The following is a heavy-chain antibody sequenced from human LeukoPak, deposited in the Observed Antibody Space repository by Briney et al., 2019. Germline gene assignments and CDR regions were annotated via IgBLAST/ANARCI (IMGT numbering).Heavy chain of an antibody. CDR2: IYSGGNT. CDR3: AREIFGSGSYPDF. V-gene: IGHV3-53*01. D-gene: IGHD3-10*01. J-gene: IGHJ4*02. Sequence: GGSLRLSCAASGFIVSSNYMSWVRQAPGKGLEWVSVIYSGGNTYYADSVKGRFTISRDNSKNTVSLQMNNLRPEDTAVYYCAREIFGSGSYPDFWGQGTLVTVSS. CDR1: GFIVSSNY.